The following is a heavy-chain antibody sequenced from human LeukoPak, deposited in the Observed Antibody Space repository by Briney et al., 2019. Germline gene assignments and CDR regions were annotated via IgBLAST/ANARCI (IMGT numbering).Heavy chain of an antibody. V-gene: IGHV3-30*18. CDR3: AKEKGWELLRSYIDF. CDR1: GFTFSSYG. Sequence: PGGSLRLSCETSGFTFSSYGMHWVRQAPGKGLQWVAVISFDGTNTVYLDSVKGRLTISRDNSKNTLYLQMNSLTSEDTATYYCAKEKGWELLRSYIDFWGQGTLVTVYS. D-gene: IGHD1-26*01. J-gene: IGHJ4*02. CDR2: ISFDGTNT.